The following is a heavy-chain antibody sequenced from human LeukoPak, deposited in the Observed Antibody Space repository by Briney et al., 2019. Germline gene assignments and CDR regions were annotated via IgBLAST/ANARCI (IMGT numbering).Heavy chain of an antibody. CDR2: ISYDGSNK. V-gene: IGHV3-30*18. CDR3: AKGPPYCSSTSCPGAY. CDR1: GFTFSSYG. J-gene: IGHJ4*02. D-gene: IGHD2-2*01. Sequence: PGRPLRLSCAASGFTFSSYGMHWVRQAPGKGLEWVAVISYDGSNKYYADSVKGRFTISRDNSKNTLYLQMNSLRAEDTAVYYCAKGPPYCSSTSCPGAYWGQGTLVTVSS.